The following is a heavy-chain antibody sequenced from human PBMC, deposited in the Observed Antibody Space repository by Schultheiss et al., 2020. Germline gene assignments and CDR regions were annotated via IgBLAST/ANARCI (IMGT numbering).Heavy chain of an antibody. CDR3: TRENGDYGAFDI. D-gene: IGHD4-17*01. J-gene: IGHJ3*02. Sequence: GESLRLSCAASGFTFSSYAMSWVRQAPGKGLEWVGRTRNKANSYTTEYAASVKVRFTISRDDSKSIAYLQMNSLKTEDTAVYYCTRENGDYGAFDIWGQGTMVTVS. CDR2: TRNKANSYTT. CDR1: GFTFSSYA. V-gene: IGHV3-72*01.